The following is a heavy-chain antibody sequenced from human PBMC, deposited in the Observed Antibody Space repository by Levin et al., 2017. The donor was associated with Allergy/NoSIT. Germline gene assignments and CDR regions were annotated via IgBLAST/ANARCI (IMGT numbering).Heavy chain of an antibody. CDR2: IYPGDSDT. D-gene: IGHD6-13*01. Sequence: LGESLKISCQGSGYSFTSYWIGWVRQMPGKGLEWMGIIYPGDSDTRYSPSFQGQVTISADKSISTAYLQWSSLKASDTAMYYCARAQQQAYNWLDPWGQGTLVTVSS. CDR3: ARAQQQAYNWLDP. J-gene: IGHJ5*02. CDR1: GYSFTSYW. V-gene: IGHV5-51*01.